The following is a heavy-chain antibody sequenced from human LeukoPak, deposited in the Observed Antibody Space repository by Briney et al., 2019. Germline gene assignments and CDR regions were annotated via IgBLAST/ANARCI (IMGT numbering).Heavy chain of an antibody. Sequence: GESLKISCRGSGYSFTSYWIGWVRQMPGKGLEWMGIIYPGDSDTRYSPSFQGQVTISADKSISTAYLQWSSLKASDTAMYYCARYDFGHRDQDAFDIWGQGTMVTVSS. CDR1: GYSFTSYW. J-gene: IGHJ3*02. V-gene: IGHV5-51*01. CDR2: IYPGDSDT. D-gene: IGHD3-3*01. CDR3: ARYDFGHRDQDAFDI.